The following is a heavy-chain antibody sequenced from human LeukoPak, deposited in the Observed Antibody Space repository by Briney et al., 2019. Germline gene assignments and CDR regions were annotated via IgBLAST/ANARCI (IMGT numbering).Heavy chain of an antibody. CDR1: GFTFSDYA. CDR2: ISGSGNNT. Sequence: GGSLRLSCAASGFTFSDYAMSWVRQAPGKGLEWVSIISGSGNNTYYADSVRGRFTISRDDAKNTVYLQMNNLRAEDTAVYYCAREYDTAMVYYFDYWGQGTLVTVSS. CDR3: AREYDTAMVYYFDY. D-gene: IGHD5-18*01. V-gene: IGHV3-23*01. J-gene: IGHJ4*02.